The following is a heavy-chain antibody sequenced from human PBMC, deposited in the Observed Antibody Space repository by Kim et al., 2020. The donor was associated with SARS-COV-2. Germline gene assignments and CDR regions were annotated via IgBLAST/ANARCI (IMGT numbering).Heavy chain of an antibody. Sequence: GRFTITRDNAKNSLYLQMNSLRDEDTAVYYCARELERERWLQWPPRGFDYWGQGTLVTVSS. V-gene: IGHV3-48*02. CDR3: ARELERERWLQWPPRGFDY. J-gene: IGHJ4*02. D-gene: IGHD5-12*01.